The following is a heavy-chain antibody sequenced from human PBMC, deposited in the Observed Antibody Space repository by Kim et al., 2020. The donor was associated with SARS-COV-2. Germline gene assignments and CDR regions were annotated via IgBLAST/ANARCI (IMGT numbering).Heavy chain of an antibody. CDR1: GGSFSGYY. D-gene: IGHD3-10*01. V-gene: IGHV4-34*01. J-gene: IGHJ1*01. CDR2: INHSGST. Sequence: SETLSLTCAVYGGSFSGYYWSWIRQPPGKGLEWIGEINHSGSTNYNPSLKSRVTISVDTSKNQFSLKLSSVTAADTAVYYCARGNRVGKVPRYFQHWGQGTLVTVSS. CDR3: ARGNRVGKVPRYFQH.